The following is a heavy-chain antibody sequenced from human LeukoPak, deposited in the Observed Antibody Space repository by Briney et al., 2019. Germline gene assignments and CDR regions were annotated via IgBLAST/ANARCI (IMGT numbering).Heavy chain of an antibody. D-gene: IGHD7-27*01. V-gene: IGHV3-53*01. CDR1: GFTVSSNY. Sequence: PGGSLRLSCAASGFTVSSNYMSWVRQAPGKGLEWVSVIYSGGSTYYADSVKGRFTISRDNSKNTLYLQMNSLRAEDTAVYYCARASNWGYFDYWGQGTMVTVSS. J-gene: IGHJ4*02. CDR3: ARASNWGYFDY. CDR2: IYSGGST.